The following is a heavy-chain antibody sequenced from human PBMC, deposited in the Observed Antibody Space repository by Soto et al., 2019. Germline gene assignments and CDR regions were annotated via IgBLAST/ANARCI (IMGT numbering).Heavy chain of an antibody. J-gene: IGHJ6*02. CDR1: CCSIRSSSYY. D-gene: IGHD5-18*01. V-gene: IGHV4-39*01. CDR2: IYYSGST. CDR3: ACIFSGGYGYGFYYYGMDV. Sequence: SATLSLTCTVSCCSIRSSSYYWGWIRQPPGKGLEWIGSIYYSGSTYYNPSLKSRVTISVDTSKNQFSLKLSSVTAADTAVYYCACIFSGGYGYGFYYYGMDVWGQGTTVT.